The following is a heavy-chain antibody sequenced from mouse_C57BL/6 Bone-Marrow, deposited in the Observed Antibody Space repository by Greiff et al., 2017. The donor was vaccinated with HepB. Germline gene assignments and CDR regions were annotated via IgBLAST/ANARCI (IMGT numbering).Heavy chain of an antibody. CDR3: AYYDYDGVYYFDY. J-gene: IGHJ2*01. CDR1: GFTFSSYA. Sequence: DVKLEESGGGLVKPGGSLKLSCAASGFTFSSYAMSWVRQTPEKRLEWVATISDGGSYTYYPDNVKGRFTISRDNAKNNLYLQMSHLKSEDTAMYYCAYYDYDGVYYFDYWGQGTTLTVSS. V-gene: IGHV5-4*03. CDR2: ISDGGSYT. D-gene: IGHD2-4*01.